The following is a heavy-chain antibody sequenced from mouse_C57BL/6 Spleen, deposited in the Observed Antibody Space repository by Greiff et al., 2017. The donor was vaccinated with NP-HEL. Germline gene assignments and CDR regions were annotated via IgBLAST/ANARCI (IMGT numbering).Heavy chain of an antibody. J-gene: IGHJ2*01. D-gene: IGHD3-2*02. CDR3: ATHSSGYNY. Sequence: VKLMESGAELARPGASVKMSCKASGYTFTSYTMHWVKQRPGQGLEWIGYINPSSGYTKYNQKFKDKATLTADKSSSTAYMQLSSLTSEDSAVYYCATHSSGYNYWGQGTTLTVSS. CDR2: INPSSGYT. V-gene: IGHV1-4*01. CDR1: GYTFTSYT.